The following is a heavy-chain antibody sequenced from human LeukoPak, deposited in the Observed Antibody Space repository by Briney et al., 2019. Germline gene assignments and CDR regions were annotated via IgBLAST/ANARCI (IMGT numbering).Heavy chain of an antibody. V-gene: IGHV4-34*01. CDR1: GGSFSGYY. Sequence: SETLPLTCAVYGGSFSGYYWSWIRQPPGKGLEWIGEINHSGSTNYNPSLKSRVTISVDTSKNQFSLKLSSVTAADTAVYYCARGTRRRYSTQNDAFDIWGQGTMVTVSS. CDR2: INHSGST. D-gene: IGHD5-18*01. CDR3: ARGTRRRYSTQNDAFDI. J-gene: IGHJ3*02.